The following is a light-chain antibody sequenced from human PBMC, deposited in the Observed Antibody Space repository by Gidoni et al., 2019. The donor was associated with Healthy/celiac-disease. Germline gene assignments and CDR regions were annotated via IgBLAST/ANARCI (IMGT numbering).Light chain of an antibody. CDR3: QQYNNWPPYT. V-gene: IGKV3-15*01. CDR1: QSVSNN. J-gene: IGKJ2*01. CDR2: GAS. Sequence: EIVMTQSPATLSVSPGERATLACRASQSVSNNLAWYQQKPGQAPRLLIYGASTRATGIPARFSGSGSGTEFTLTISSLQSEDFAVYYCQQYNNWPPYTFGQGTKLEIK.